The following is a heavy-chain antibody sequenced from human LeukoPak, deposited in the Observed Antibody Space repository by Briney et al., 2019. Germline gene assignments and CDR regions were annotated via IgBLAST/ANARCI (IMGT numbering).Heavy chain of an antibody. CDR3: AKDDAWLQYGN. CDR2: ISPNGVIT. Sequence: GGTLRLSCAASGFTFSSHGMNWVRQAPGKGLEWVSGISPNGVITYYADSVKGRFTISRDNSKGTVYLQMNSLRPEDTAVYYCAKDDAWLQYGNWGRGTLVTVSS. V-gene: IGHV3-23*01. D-gene: IGHD5-24*01. J-gene: IGHJ4*02. CDR1: GFTFSSHG.